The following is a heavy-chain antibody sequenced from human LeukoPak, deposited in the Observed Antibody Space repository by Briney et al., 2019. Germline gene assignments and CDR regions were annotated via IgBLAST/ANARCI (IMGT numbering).Heavy chain of an antibody. CDR1: GYTFTSYG. D-gene: IGHD4-17*01. J-gene: IGHJ4*02. V-gene: IGHV1-18*01. CDR3: ARDLGDPGPFDY. Sequence: ASVKVSCKASGYTFTSYGISWVRQAPGQGLEWMGWISAYNGNTSYAQKFQGRVTMTTDTSTSTAYMELRSLRFDDTAVYYCARDLGDPGPFDYWGQGTLVTVSS. CDR2: ISAYNGNT.